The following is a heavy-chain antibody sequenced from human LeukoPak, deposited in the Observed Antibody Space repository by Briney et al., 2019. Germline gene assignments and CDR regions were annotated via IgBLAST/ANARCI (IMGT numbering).Heavy chain of an antibody. J-gene: IGHJ4*02. Sequence: HPGGSLRLSCAAPGFTFSSYAMSWVRQAPGKGLEWVSAISGSGGSTYYADSVKGRFTISRDNSKNTLYLQMNSLRAEDTAVYYCAKLGIAVAELIDYWGQGTLVTVSS. CDR3: AKLGIAVAELIDY. CDR1: GFTFSSYA. CDR2: ISGSGGST. D-gene: IGHD6-19*01. V-gene: IGHV3-23*01.